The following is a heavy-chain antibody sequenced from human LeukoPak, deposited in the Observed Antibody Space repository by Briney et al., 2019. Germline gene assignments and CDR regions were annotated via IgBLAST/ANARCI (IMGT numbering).Heavy chain of an antibody. V-gene: IGHV3-48*01. CDR2: ISSSSSTI. J-gene: IGHJ4*02. D-gene: IGHD1-26*01. Sequence: PGGSLRLSCAASGFTFSSYSMNWVRQAPGKGLEWVSYISSSSSTIYYADSVKGRFTISRDNSKNTLYLQMNSLRAEDAAVYYCARTTRSLDSGSYSGLDYWGQGTLVTVSS. CDR3: ARTTRSLDSGSYSGLDY. CDR1: GFTFSSYS.